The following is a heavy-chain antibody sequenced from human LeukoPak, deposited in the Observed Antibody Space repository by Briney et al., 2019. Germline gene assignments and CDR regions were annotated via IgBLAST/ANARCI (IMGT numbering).Heavy chain of an antibody. CDR2: MNPNSGNT. J-gene: IGHJ4*02. V-gene: IGHV1-8*01. CDR3: ASPSAQISRSSGYYNV. Sequence: ASVKVSCKASGYTFTSYDINWVRQATGQGPEWMGWMNPNSGNTGYAQKFQGRVTMTRNTAISTAYMELSGLRSEDTAVYYCASPSAQISRSSGYYNVWGQGTLVTVSS. CDR1: GYTFTSYD. D-gene: IGHD3-22*01.